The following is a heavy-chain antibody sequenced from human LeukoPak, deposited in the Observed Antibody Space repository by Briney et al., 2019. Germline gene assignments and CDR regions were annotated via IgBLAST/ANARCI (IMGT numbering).Heavy chain of an antibody. V-gene: IGHV1-69*05. CDR2: IIPIFGTA. CDR1: GGTFSCYA. J-gene: IGHJ6*03. Sequence: SVKVTCKASGGTFSCYAISWVRQAPGQGLEWMGGIIPIFGTANYAQKFQGRVTITTDESTSTAYMELSSLRSEDTAVYYCASCSTSCYIDRNYYYYMDVWGKGTTVTVSS. CDR3: ASCSTSCYIDRNYYYYMDV. D-gene: IGHD2-2*02.